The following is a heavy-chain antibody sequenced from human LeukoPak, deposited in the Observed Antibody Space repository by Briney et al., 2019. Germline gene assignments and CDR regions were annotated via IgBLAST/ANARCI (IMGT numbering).Heavy chain of an antibody. CDR1: GGSISSGGYY. J-gene: IGHJ4*02. CDR2: IYYSGST. Sequence: SETLSLTCTVSGGSISSGGYYWSWIRQHPGKGLEWIGYIYYSGSTYYNPSLKSRVTISVDTSKNQFSLKLSSVTAADTAVYYCARVRPGYYFDYWGQGTLVTVSS. V-gene: IGHV4-31*03. D-gene: IGHD6-13*01. CDR3: ARVRPGYYFDY.